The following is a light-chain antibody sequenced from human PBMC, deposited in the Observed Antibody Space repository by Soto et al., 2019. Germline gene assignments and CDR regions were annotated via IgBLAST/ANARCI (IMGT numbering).Light chain of an antibody. Sequence: DIQMTPSPSPLSASVGDRVTVTCPASQSISRYLNWYQQKPGNAPKLLIYAASNLQSGVPSRFSGSGSGTDFTLTISSLHPEDFATYFCQQSHTPPLTFGGGTKVDIK. V-gene: IGKV1-39*01. CDR3: QQSHTPPLT. J-gene: IGKJ4*01. CDR2: AAS. CDR1: QSISRY.